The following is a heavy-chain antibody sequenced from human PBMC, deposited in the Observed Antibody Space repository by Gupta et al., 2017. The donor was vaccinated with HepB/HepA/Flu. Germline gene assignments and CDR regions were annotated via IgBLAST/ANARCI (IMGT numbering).Heavy chain of an antibody. Sequence: QVQLVESGGGVVQPGRSLRFSCAASGFPLSDHAMYWVRQAPGKGLEWVAVISYDGSNENYADSLKGRFTISRDNSENTLYLQMNSLTTEDTAVYYCARGGLSYWSGYFDYWGQGTLVTVSS. J-gene: IGHJ4*02. CDR1: GFPLSDHA. D-gene: IGHD3-3*01. V-gene: IGHV3-30*04. CDR2: ISYDGSNE. CDR3: ARGGLSYWSGYFDY.